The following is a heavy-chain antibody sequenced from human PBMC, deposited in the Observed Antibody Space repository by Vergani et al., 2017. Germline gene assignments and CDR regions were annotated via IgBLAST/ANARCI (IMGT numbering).Heavy chain of an antibody. J-gene: IGHJ4*02. CDR3: ARGRITGTTSALDY. CDR2: INHSGST. CDR1: GGSFSGYY. V-gene: IGHV4-34*01. Sequence: QVQLQQWGAGLLKPSETLSLTCAVYGGSFSGYYWSWIRQPPGKGLEWIGEINHSGSTNYNPSLKSRVTLSVDTSKNQFSLKLSSVTAADTAVYYCARGRITGTTSALDYWGQGTLVTVSS. D-gene: IGHD1-7*01.